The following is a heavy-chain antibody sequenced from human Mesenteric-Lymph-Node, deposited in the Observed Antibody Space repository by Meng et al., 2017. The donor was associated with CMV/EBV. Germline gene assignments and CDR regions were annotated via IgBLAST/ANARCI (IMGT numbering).Heavy chain of an antibody. V-gene: IGHV4-34*01. D-gene: IGHD3-3*01. J-gene: IGHJ4*02. CDR2: INHSGNI. CDR1: FSTYY. Sequence: FSTYYWTWISQHPGKGLEWIGEINHSGNINYNSSLKSRVTISVDTSKNQFSLKLTSVTAADTAVYYCARVMYYDFWSGYSGRHYFDYWGQGTLVTVSS. CDR3: ARVMYYDFWSGYSGRHYFDY.